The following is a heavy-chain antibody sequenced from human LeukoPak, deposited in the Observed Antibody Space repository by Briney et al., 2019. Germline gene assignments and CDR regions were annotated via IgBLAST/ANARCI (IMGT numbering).Heavy chain of an antibody. CDR2: IYPGDSDT. Sequence: GESLKISCKGSGYSFTTYWIGWVRQMRGKGLEWMGIIYPGDSDTIYSPSFQGQVTISVDKSISTAYLQWSSLKASDTAMYYCARQDKYCSGGSCYSEAFDYWGQGTLVTVSS. J-gene: IGHJ4*02. CDR3: ARQDKYCSGGSCYSEAFDY. D-gene: IGHD2-15*01. CDR1: GYSFTTYW. V-gene: IGHV5-51*01.